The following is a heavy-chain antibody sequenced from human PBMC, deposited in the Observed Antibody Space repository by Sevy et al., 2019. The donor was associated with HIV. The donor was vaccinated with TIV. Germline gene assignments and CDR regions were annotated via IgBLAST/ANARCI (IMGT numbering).Heavy chain of an antibody. CDR3: ARGGETLYDFWSGYYTASVGDY. V-gene: IGHV3-7*01. D-gene: IGHD3-3*01. CDR2: IKQDGSEK. CDR1: GFTFSSYW. Sequence: GGSLRLSCAASGFTFSSYWMNWDRQAPGKGLEWVANIKQDGSEKYYVDSVKGRFTISRDNAKNSLYLQMNSLRAEDTAVYYCARGGETLYDFWSGYYTASVGDYWGQGTLVTVSS. J-gene: IGHJ4*02.